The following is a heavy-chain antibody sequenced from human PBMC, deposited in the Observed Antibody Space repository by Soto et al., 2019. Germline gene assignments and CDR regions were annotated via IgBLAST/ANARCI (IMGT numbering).Heavy chain of an antibody. Sequence: QVQLVQSGAEVKKPGSSVTVSCKASGGTFGNSAISWVRQAPGQGLEWMGGIIPIFSTPDYAQKFQGRVTITADESTTTAYMELTSLKSEDTAVYYWARDKDRQQLGGNCYYGIEVCGQGTTVTVSS. J-gene: IGHJ6*02. CDR2: IIPIFSTP. V-gene: IGHV1-69*12. D-gene: IGHD2-15*01. CDR1: GGTFGNSA. CDR3: ARDKDRQQLGGNCYYGIEV.